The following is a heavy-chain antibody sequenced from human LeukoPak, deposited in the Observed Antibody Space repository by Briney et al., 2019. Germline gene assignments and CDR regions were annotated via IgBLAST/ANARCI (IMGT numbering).Heavy chain of an antibody. Sequence: GGSLRLSCAASGFTFSTYAMTWVRQAPGKGLEWVSTVTSGSNTYYADSVKGRLTISRDNSKNTLYLQMNSLRAEDTAVYYCAELGITMIGGVWGKGTTVTISS. J-gene: IGHJ6*04. CDR3: AELGITMIGGV. V-gene: IGHV3-23*01. CDR1: GFTFSTYA. D-gene: IGHD3-10*02. CDR2: VTSGSNT.